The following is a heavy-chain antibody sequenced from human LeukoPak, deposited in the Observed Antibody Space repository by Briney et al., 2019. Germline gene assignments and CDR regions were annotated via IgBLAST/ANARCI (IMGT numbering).Heavy chain of an antibody. D-gene: IGHD6-13*01. V-gene: IGHV3-7*03. J-gene: IGHJ4*02. CDR2: INEGGNEK. Sequence: PGGSLRLSCAASGFTFRNYWMSWVRQVPGNGLEWVVNINEGGNEKNYVDSVKGRFTASRDNAQNSLYLQMNSLRVEDTAVYYCARHPNSNWDYWGQGTLVTVSS. CDR1: GFTFRNYW. CDR3: ARHPNSNWDY.